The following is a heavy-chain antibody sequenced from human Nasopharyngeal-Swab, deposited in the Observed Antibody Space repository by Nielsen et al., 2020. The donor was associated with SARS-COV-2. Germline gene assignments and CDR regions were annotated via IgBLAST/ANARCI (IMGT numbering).Heavy chain of an antibody. CDR1: GGSISSYY. J-gene: IGHJ3*02. CDR3: ARVMVVVPDAFDI. Sequence: SETLSFTCTVSGGSISSYYWSWIRQPPGKGLEWIGYIYYSGSTNYNPSLKSRVTISVDTSKNQFSLKLSSVTAADTAVYYCARVMVVVPDAFDIWGQGTMVTVSS. V-gene: IGHV4-59*01. CDR2: IYYSGST. D-gene: IGHD2-15*01.